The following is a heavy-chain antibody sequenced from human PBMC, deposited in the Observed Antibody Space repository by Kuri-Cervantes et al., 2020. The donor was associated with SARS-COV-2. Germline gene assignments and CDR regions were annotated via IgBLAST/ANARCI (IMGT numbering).Heavy chain of an antibody. V-gene: IGHV3-7*01. D-gene: IGHD1-1*01. Sequence: GESLKISCAASGFTFSSYWMSWVRQAPGKGLEWVANIKQDRSERYYVDSVKGRFTISRDNAKNSLYLQMNSLRAEDTAVYYCARDRWNDGDAFDIWGQGTMVTVSS. J-gene: IGHJ3*02. CDR2: IKQDRSER. CDR3: ARDRWNDGDAFDI. CDR1: GFTFSSYW.